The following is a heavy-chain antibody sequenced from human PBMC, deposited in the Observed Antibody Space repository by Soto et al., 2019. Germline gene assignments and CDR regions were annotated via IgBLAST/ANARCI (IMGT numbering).Heavy chain of an antibody. Sequence: EVQLVESGGGLVQPGRSLRLSCAASGFTFDDYAMHWVRQAPGKGLEWVSGISWNSGSIGYADSVKGRFTISRDNAKNSLYLQRNSLRSEDTAFYYCAKVIAQIVPTGASYSYYVMDFWGQGTKVTVCS. CDR1: GFTFDDYA. CDR3: AKVIAQIVPTGASYSYYVMDF. CDR2: ISWNSGSI. V-gene: IGHV3-9*01. D-gene: IGHD2-2*01. J-gene: IGHJ6*02.